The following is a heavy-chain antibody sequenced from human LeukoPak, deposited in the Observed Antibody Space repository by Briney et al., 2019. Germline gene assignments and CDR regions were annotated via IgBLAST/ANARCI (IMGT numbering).Heavy chain of an antibody. Sequence: ASVKVSCKASGYTFTSYGISWVRQAPGQGLEWMGWISAYNGNTNYAQKFQGRVTMTRDTSINTAYMDLSRLRSDDTAVYYCVKSGYYDTSGYTFDYWGQGTLVTVSS. CDR3: VKSGYYDTSGYTFDY. CDR2: ISAYNGNT. V-gene: IGHV1-18*01. CDR1: GYTFTSYG. J-gene: IGHJ4*02. D-gene: IGHD3-22*01.